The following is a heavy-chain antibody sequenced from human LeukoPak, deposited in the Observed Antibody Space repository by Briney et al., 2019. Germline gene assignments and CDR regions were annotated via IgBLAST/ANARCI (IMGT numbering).Heavy chain of an antibody. V-gene: IGHV1-18*01. CDR3: ARTLGGNYVEMATGVDL. J-gene: IGHJ2*01. CDR1: GYAFNVHG. D-gene: IGHD5-24*01. Sequence: ASVKVSCKASGYAFNVHGITWVRQAPGQGLEWMGWISAYKGNINCAAKFQGRVTMTTDTSTSTGYMELTSLRSDDTAVYYCARTLGGNYVEMATGVDLWGRGTLVIVSS. CDR2: ISAYKGNI.